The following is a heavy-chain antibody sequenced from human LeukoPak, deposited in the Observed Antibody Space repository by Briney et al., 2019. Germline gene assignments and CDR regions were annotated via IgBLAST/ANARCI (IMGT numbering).Heavy chain of an antibody. CDR3: AKDIESQSYFDY. CDR2: ISGSGSVT. J-gene: IGHJ4*02. Sequence: QTGGSLRLSCAAPGFTFANYAMNWVRQAPGKGLEWLSSISGSGSVTYYADSVKGRFTISRDNSKYTLYLHMTSLRAEDAAMYYCAKDIESQSYFDYWGQGTLVIVSS. V-gene: IGHV3-23*01. CDR1: GFTFANYA.